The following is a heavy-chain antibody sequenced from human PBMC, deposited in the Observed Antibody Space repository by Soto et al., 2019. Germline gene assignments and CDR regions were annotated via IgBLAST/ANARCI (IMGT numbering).Heavy chain of an antibody. V-gene: IGHV3-33*01. CDR3: ARESRNDFRSGENWFDP. Sequence: GGSVRLSCAASGFSFSSYGMHWVRQAPGKGLDWVAVICYDGSNKYYADSVKGRFTLSRDNSKNTLYPQMNSLRAEDTAVYYCARESRNDFRSGENWFDPWGQGTLVTVSS. CDR2: ICYDGSNK. J-gene: IGHJ5*02. D-gene: IGHD3-3*01. CDR1: GFSFSSYG.